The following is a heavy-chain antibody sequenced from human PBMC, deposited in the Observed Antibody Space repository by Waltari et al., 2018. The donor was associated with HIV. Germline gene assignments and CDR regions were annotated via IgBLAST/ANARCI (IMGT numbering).Heavy chain of an antibody. D-gene: IGHD6-6*01. CDR1: GFTFSRYG. J-gene: IGHJ4*02. CDR2: IWHDETNK. Sequence: QVQLVESGGGVVQPGRSLRLSCAASGFTFSRYGMHWVRQAPGKGLEWVAVIWHDETNKDYADSVTGRFTISRDNSMNTLYLQMNSLRAEDTAMYYCAKEDSSSSDPHYFDYWGQGTLVTVSS. V-gene: IGHV3-30*18. CDR3: AKEDSSSSDPHYFDY.